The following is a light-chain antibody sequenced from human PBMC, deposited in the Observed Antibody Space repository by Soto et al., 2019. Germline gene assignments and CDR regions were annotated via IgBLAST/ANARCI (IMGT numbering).Light chain of an antibody. CDR2: GNT. Sequence: QSVLTQPPSVSGAPGQRGTISCTGSSSNIGAGYDVHWYQQLPGRAPKLLIYGNTNRPSGVPDRFSGSKSGTSASLAITGLQAEDEADYYCLSFDSSLSVVFGGGPQLTVL. V-gene: IGLV1-40*01. CDR3: LSFDSSLSVV. CDR1: SSNIGAGYD. J-gene: IGLJ2*01.